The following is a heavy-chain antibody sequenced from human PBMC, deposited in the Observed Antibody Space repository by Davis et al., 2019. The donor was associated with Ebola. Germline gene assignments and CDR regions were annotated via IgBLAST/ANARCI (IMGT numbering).Heavy chain of an antibody. CDR3: ARDYVY. V-gene: IGHV4-38-2*02. J-gene: IGHJ4*02. D-gene: IGHD2-8*01. Sequence: SETLSLTCTVSGYSINRGFTWGCIRQPPGKGLEWSGSIYHSGSTNYSPSLQNRVTISADTSKNQFSLRLKSVTAADTAMYYCARDYVYWGQGILVTVSS. CDR2: IYHSGST. CDR1: GYSINRGFT.